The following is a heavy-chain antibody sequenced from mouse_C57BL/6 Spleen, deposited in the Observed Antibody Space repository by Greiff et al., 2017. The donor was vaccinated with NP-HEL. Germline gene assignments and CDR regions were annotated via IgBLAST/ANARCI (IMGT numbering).Heavy chain of an antibody. CDR3: ARVISTVVALGQ. CDR1: GYTFTSYW. CDR2: INPSSGYT. V-gene: IGHV1-7*01. D-gene: IGHD1-1*01. Sequence: VQLQQSGAELAKPGASVKLSCKASGYTFTSYWMHWVKQRPGQGLEWIGYINPSSGYTKYNQKFKDKATLTADKSSSTAYMQLRSLTSEASAVLYCARVISTVVALGQWGQGNT. J-gene: IGHJ2*01.